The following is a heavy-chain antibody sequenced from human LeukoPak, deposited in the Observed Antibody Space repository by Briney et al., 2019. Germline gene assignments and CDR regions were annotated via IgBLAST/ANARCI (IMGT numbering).Heavy chain of an antibody. V-gene: IGHV1-8*01. J-gene: IGHJ4*02. CDR1: GYTFTSYD. CDR2: MNPNSGNT. Sequence: ASVKVSCKASGYTFTSYDINWLRQATGQALEWMGWMNPNSGNTGYAQKLQGRVTMTRNTSISTAYMELSSLRSEDTAVYYCARTYYYGSGSYYKGGLSDYWGQGTLVTVSS. D-gene: IGHD3-10*01. CDR3: ARTYYYGSGSYYKGGLSDY.